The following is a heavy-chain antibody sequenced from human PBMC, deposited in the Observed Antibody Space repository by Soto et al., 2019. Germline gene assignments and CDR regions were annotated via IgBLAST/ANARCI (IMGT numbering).Heavy chain of an antibody. D-gene: IGHD3-16*01. Sequence: QVQLVQSGAEVKKPGASVKVSCKASGYTFNSYYIHWVRLAPGQGLEWMGWINPNSDVTSYAQSFPVRVTITSDMAITTAYLELTKPTSDDTAVYYCVMVGINIHYDFDYWGQGTLITVSS. V-gene: IGHV1-2*02. CDR3: VMVGINIHYDFDY. CDR1: GYTFNSYY. J-gene: IGHJ4*01. CDR2: INPNSDVT.